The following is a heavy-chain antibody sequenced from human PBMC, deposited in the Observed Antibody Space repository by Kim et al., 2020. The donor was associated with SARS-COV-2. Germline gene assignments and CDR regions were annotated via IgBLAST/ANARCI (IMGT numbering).Heavy chain of an antibody. J-gene: IGHJ3*02. CDR1: GFTFSSYA. V-gene: IGHV3-30*04. CDR2: ISYDGSNK. D-gene: IGHD6-19*01. Sequence: GGSLRLSCAASGFTFSSYAMHWVRQAPGKGLEWVAVISYDGSNKYYADSVKGRFTISRDNSKNTLYLQMNSLRAEDTAVYYCARDRLISGGIAVADDAFDIWGQGTMVTVSS. CDR3: ARDRLISGGIAVADDAFDI.